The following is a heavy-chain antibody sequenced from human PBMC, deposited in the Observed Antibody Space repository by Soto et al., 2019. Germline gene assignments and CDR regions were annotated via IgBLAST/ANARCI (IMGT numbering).Heavy chain of an antibody. CDR1: GGSISSSSYY. CDR2: IYYSGST. D-gene: IGHD5-12*01. Sequence: SETLSLTCTVSGGSISSSSYYWGWIRQPPGKGLEWIGSIYYSGSTYYNPSLKSRVTISVDTSKNQFSLKLSSVTAADTAVYYCARAIVATAFDIWGQGTMVTVSS. J-gene: IGHJ3*02. V-gene: IGHV4-39*07. CDR3: ARAIVATAFDI.